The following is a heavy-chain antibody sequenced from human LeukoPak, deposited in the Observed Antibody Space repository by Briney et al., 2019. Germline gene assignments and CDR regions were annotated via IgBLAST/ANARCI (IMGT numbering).Heavy chain of an antibody. CDR2: ISAYNGNT. CDR3: ARGIVVVPAATTVDHYYYYYGMDV. J-gene: IGHJ6*02. CDR1: GYTFTSYG. V-gene: IGHV1-18*01. Sequence: ASVKVSCKASGYTFTSYGISWGRQAPGQGLEWMGWISAYNGNTNYAQKLQGRVTMTTETSTSTAYMELRSLRSDDTAVYYCARGIVVVPAATTVDHYYYYYGMDVWGQGTTVPVSS. D-gene: IGHD2-2*01.